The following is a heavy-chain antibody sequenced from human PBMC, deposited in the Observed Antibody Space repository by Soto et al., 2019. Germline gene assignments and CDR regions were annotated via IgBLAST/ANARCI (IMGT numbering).Heavy chain of an antibody. V-gene: IGHV3-23*01. Sequence: EVQLLESGGGLVQPGGSLRLSCAASGFTFSSYAMSWVRQAPGKGLEWVSAISGSGGSTYYADSVKGRFTISRDNSKNTLYLQMNSLRAEDTAVYYCGKPGIGSGWYGGYFDYWGQGTLVTVSS. J-gene: IGHJ4*02. CDR3: GKPGIGSGWYGGYFDY. CDR2: ISGSGGST. D-gene: IGHD6-19*01. CDR1: GFTFSSYA.